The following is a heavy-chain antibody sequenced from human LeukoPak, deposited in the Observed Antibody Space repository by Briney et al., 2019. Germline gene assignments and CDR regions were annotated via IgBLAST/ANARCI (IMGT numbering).Heavy chain of an antibody. D-gene: IGHD2-2*02. Sequence: ASVKVSCKASGGTFSSYTISWVRQAPGQGLEWMGRIIAILGIANYAQKFQGRVTITADKSTSTAYMELSSLRSEDTDVYYCAETAGSTSCYRRGTIDYSGHRTLVTVSS. V-gene: IGHV1-69*02. J-gene: IGHJ4*01. CDR2: IIAILGIA. CDR3: AETAGSTSCYRRGTIDY. CDR1: GGTFSSYT.